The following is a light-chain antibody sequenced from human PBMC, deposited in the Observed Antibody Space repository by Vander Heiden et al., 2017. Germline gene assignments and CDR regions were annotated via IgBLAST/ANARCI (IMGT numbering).Light chain of an antibody. J-gene: IGLJ2*01. Sequence: QAVLTQPSSLSASPGASASLTCPLRRDINVGPYRIYWYQQKPGSPPQYLLRYKSDSDKQQGSGGPSRFSGSKDASANAGILLISGLQSEDEADYYCMIWHSSASVFGGGTKLTVL. CDR3: MIWHSSASV. CDR2: YKSDSDK. CDR1: RDINVGPYR. V-gene: IGLV5-45*03.